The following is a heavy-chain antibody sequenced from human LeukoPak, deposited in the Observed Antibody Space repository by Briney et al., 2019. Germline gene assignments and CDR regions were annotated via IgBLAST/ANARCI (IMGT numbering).Heavy chain of an antibody. J-gene: IGHJ5*02. CDR2: INPNSGGT. V-gene: IGHV1-2*02. Sequence: GASVKVSCKASGYTFTGYYMRWVRQAPGQGLEWMGWINPNSGGTNYAQKFQGRVTMTRGTSISTAYMELSRLRSDDTAVYYCARGPRDSKAGVNWFDPWGQGTLVTVSS. D-gene: IGHD4-11*01. CDR1: GYTFTGYY. CDR3: ARGPRDSKAGVNWFDP.